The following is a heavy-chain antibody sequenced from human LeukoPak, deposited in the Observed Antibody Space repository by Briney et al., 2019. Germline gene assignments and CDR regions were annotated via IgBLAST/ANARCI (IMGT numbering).Heavy chain of an antibody. D-gene: IGHD3-3*01. V-gene: IGHV3-30*02. CDR3: AKDHDDFWSGYYGNYFDY. Sequence: PGGSLRLSCAASGFTFSSYGMHWVRQAPGKGLEWVAFIRYDGSNKYYADSVKGRFTISRDNSKNTLYLQTNSLRAEDTAVYYCAKDHDDFWSGYYGNYFDYWGQGTLVTVSS. CDR1: GFTFSSYG. CDR2: IRYDGSNK. J-gene: IGHJ4*02.